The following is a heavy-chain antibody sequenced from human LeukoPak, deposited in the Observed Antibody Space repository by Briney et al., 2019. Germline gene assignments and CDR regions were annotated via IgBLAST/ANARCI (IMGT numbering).Heavy chain of an antibody. J-gene: IGHJ4*02. V-gene: IGHV5-51*01. CDR2: IFPGDSDI. D-gene: IGHD6-19*01. CDR1: GYTFTNYW. CDR3: AGSIEVAGTHFSGYDY. Sequence: PGQSLKISCKGSGYTFTNYWITWVRQMPGKGLEWMGFIFPGDSDIKYSTAFQAQATISADKSTSTSYLQWNTLKGSDTAMYYCAGSIEVAGTHFSGYDYWGQGTLVTVSS.